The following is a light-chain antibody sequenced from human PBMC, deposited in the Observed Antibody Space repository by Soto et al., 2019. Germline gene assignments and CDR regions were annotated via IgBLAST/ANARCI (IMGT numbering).Light chain of an antibody. J-gene: IGKJ1*01. CDR1: QFVSNS. V-gene: IGKV3-15*01. CDR3: QQSSNWPRT. Sequence: EIVMTQSPATLSVSPGERVTLSCRASQFVSNSLAWYQQRPGQPPRLLIYGASTRAAGISERSSGSGSGTEFTLTISSLRSEDFAVYYCQQSSNWPRTFGQGTKVDIK. CDR2: GAS.